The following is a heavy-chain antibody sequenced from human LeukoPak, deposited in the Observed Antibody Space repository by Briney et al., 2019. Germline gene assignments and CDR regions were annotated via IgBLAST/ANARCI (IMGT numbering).Heavy chain of an antibody. Sequence: GGSLRLSCAASGFTFSAYNMIWVRQAPGKGLEWLSYISGSSSAIYYADSVKGRFTISRDNSMNTLYLQMNSLRAEDTAVYYCAKCITVAGTSENNWFDPWGQGTLVTVSS. CDR2: ISGSSSAI. CDR3: AKCITVAGTSENNWFDP. J-gene: IGHJ5*02. V-gene: IGHV3-48*01. D-gene: IGHD6-19*01. CDR1: GFTFSAYN.